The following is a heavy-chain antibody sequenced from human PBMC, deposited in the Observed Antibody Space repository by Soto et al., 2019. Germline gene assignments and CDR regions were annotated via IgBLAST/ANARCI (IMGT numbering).Heavy chain of an antibody. D-gene: IGHD4-4*01. J-gene: IGHJ4*02. CDR3: ARLSTAVFDY. CDR1: GGSFSGYY. CDR2: INHSGST. Sequence: SETLSLTCAVYGGSFSGYYWSWIRQPPGKGLEWIGEINHSGSTNYNPSLKSRVTISVDMSKNQFSLKLSSVTAADTAVYYCARLSTAVFDYWGQGTLVTVSS. V-gene: IGHV4-34*01.